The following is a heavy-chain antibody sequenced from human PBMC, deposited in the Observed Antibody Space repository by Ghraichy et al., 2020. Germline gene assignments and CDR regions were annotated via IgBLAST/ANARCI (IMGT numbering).Heavy chain of an antibody. V-gene: IGHV1-18*01. D-gene: IGHD3-16*01. CDR3: ARDWARDWAETNSIITDH. J-gene: IGHJ4*02. Sequence: ASVKVSCKASYYTFVDYGISWVRQAPGQGLEWMGWISVYNGETNYTQKFQGRVTMTTDTSTSTAYMELRSLRFDDTAVYYCARDWARDWAETNSIITDHWGQGTLVTVSS. CDR2: ISVYNGET. CDR1: YYTFVDYG.